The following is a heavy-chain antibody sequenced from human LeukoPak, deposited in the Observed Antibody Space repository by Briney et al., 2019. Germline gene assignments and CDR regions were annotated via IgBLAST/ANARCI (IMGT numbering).Heavy chain of an antibody. V-gene: IGHV3-23*01. D-gene: IGHD6-13*01. Sequence: GILLLSCAASGFTFSSYAMSWVRQAPGKGLEGVSAISGSGGSTYYADSVKGRFTISRDNSKNTLYLQMNSLRAEDTAVYYCAKVSGVAAAGILNYWGQGTLVTVSS. J-gene: IGHJ4*02. CDR2: ISGSGGST. CDR1: GFTFSSYA. CDR3: AKVSGVAAAGILNY.